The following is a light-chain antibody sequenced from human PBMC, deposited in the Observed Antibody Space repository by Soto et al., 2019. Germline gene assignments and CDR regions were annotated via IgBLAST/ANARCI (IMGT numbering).Light chain of an antibody. CDR1: QSINTN. Sequence: EIVMRQSPATLSVSPGERATLSCRASQSINTNLAWYQQKPGQAPRLLMHGASTRATGIPARFSGSGSGTEFTLTISSLQSEDFAVYYCQQYNNWPPWTFGQGTKVEIK. CDR2: GAS. CDR3: QQYNNWPPWT. J-gene: IGKJ1*01. V-gene: IGKV3-15*01.